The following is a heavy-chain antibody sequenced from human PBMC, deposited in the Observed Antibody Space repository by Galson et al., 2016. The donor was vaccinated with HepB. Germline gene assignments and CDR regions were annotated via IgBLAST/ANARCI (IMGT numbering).Heavy chain of an antibody. V-gene: IGHV3-30-3*01. D-gene: IGHD1-26*01. CDR2: ISYDGSNE. CDR1: GFIFNSHA. CDR3: ARDRRGGSNTLDY. Sequence: SLRLSCAASGFIFNSHAMNWVRQAPGKGLEWVAVISYDGSNEYYADSVKGRFTISRDNSKNTLYLHMNSLRAEDTAVYYCARDRRGGSNTLDYWGQGTLVTCSS. J-gene: IGHJ4*02.